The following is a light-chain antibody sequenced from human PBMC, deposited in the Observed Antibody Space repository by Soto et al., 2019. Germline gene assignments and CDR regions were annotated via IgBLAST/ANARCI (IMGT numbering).Light chain of an antibody. CDR1: QSVARY. CDR2: DVS. Sequence: EVVLTQSPATLSLSPGERATLSCRASQSVARYLAWYQQRPGQAPRLLIYDVSSRATGIPARLSGSGSGTDFTLTISSLEPEDFAVYYCQQRSNWAITFGQGTRLDIK. V-gene: IGKV3-11*01. J-gene: IGKJ5*01. CDR3: QQRSNWAIT.